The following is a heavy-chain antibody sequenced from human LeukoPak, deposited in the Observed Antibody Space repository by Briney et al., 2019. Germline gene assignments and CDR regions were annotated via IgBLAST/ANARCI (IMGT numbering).Heavy chain of an antibody. V-gene: IGHV1-2*02. D-gene: IGHD5-24*01. CDR1: GYSFADYY. CDR2: IKPNSGDT. J-gene: IGHJ4*02. Sequence: ASVKVSCKASGYSFADYYMHWVRQAPGQGLEWMGWIKPNSGDTRSAQKFQGRVTMTRDTSTSTVYMELSSLRSEDTAVYYCARKGYNYYFDYWGQGTLVTVSS. CDR3: ARKGYNYYFDY.